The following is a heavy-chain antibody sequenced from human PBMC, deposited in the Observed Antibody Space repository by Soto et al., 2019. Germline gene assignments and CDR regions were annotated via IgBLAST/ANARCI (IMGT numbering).Heavy chain of an antibody. CDR2: IYFSGST. J-gene: IGHJ6*01. V-gene: IGHV4-61*01. Sequence: QVQLQESGPGRVKPSETLSLTCTVSGGSVSGGSYCWNWIRQPPGKGLEWIGYIYFSGSTNYNPSLKSRVTMSKDTSKNQYSLKLSSVTAADTAVYFCTRDVAFVEEDVWGQGTRVTVSS. CDR3: TRDVAFVEEDV. CDR1: GGSVSGGSYC. D-gene: IGHD2-15*01.